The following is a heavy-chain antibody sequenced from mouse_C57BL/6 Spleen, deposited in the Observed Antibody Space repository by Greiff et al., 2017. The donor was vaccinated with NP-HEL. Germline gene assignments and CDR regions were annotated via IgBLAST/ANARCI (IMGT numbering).Heavy chain of an antibody. Sequence: EVQRVESGGGLVQPGGSLSLSCAASGFTFTDYYMSWVRQPPGKALEWLGFIRNTANGYTTEYSESVKGRFTISRDNSQSIVYLQMNALSAEDSATYYCARCYDYDGDWYFDVWGTGTTVTVSS. J-gene: IGHJ1*03. D-gene: IGHD2-4*01. CDR3: ARCYDYDGDWYFDV. CDR2: IRNTANGYTT. V-gene: IGHV7-3*01. CDR1: GFTFTDYY.